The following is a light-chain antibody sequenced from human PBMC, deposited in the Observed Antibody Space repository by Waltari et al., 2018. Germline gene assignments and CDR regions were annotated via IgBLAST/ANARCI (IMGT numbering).Light chain of an antibody. CDR3: NSYTAFDTQL. Sequence: QSALTQPASVPGAPGDPVTVPCTGPSSDIGDNDPLSCYQQHPGKAPKRIIRDVFYLPSGVSNRFFGSKSGDTASLTISGLQAEDEAYYYCNSYTAFDTQLFGGGTKVTVL. V-gene: IGLV2-14*03. CDR1: SSDIGDNDP. CDR2: DVF. J-gene: IGLJ3*02.